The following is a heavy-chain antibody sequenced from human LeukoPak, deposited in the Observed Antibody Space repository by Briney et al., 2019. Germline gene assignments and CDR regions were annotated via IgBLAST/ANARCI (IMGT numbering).Heavy chain of an antibody. J-gene: IGHJ1*01. CDR3: TRDLTVATIRTPLQH. Sequence: GGSLRLSCAASGFTFSNYGMHWVRQAPGKGLEWVAVIWYDGSNKYYADSVKGRFTISRDKSNNTVHLQMNSLRAEDTAVHYCTRDLTVATIRTPLQHWGQGTLVTVSS. V-gene: IGHV3-33*01. CDR2: IWYDGSNK. D-gene: IGHD5-12*01. CDR1: GFTFSNYG.